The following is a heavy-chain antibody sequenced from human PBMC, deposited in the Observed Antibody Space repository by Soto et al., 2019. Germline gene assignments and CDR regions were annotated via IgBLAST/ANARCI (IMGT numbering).Heavy chain of an antibody. Sequence: QVQLVQSGGEVKKPGSSVKVSCQASGGTFNNFAFTWVRQAPGQGLEWLGGIMPVFHTTNIAQTFQDRITVTADDFTTTVYMEMTSLRYDDTAVYYCATATISPVSATLYHYGMDVWGQGTTVTVSS. CDR1: GGTFNNFA. CDR3: ATATISPVSATLYHYGMDV. CDR2: IMPVFHTT. J-gene: IGHJ6*02. V-gene: IGHV1-69*01. D-gene: IGHD6-25*01.